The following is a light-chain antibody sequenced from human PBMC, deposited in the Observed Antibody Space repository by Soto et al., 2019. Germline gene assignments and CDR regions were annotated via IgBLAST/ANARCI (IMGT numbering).Light chain of an antibody. CDR3: QQRSSWPLT. J-gene: IGKJ4*01. CDR1: QSVRTS. CDR2: DVS. V-gene: IGKV3-11*01. Sequence: EVVLTQSPATLSLSPGERATLSCRASQSVRTSLAWYQQKPGQAPRLLIHDVSDRATGIPARFSGSGSGTDFTLTISSLEPEDFAVYYCQQRSSWPLTFGGGTKVDIK.